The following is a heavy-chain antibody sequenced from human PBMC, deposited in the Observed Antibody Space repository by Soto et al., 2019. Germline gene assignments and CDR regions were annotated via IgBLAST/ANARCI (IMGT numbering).Heavy chain of an antibody. CDR3: AKDRWVGAHGAYYFDX. Sequence: WGSLRLSCAASGFIFSSYGMHWVRQAPGKGLEGVSVIAYDGSNKYYVDSVKGRVTISRDNAKNTLYLQMNSLRAEDTAVYYCAKDRWVGAHGAYYFDXWGQGTMVTVSX. CDR1: GFIFSSYG. D-gene: IGHD1-26*01. V-gene: IGHV3-30*18. CDR2: IAYDGSNK. J-gene: IGHJ4*02.